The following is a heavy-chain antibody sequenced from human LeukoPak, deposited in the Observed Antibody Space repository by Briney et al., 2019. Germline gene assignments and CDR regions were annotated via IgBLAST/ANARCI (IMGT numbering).Heavy chain of an antibody. V-gene: IGHV1-69*04. Sequence: SVKVSCKASGGTFSSYAISWVRQAPGQGLEWMGRIIPILGIANYAQKFQGRVAITADKSTSTAYMELSSLRSEDTAVYYCASSYYGSGSYLNWFDPWGQGTLVTVSS. CDR1: GGTFSSYA. J-gene: IGHJ5*02. D-gene: IGHD3-10*01. CDR3: ASSYYGSGSYLNWFDP. CDR2: IIPILGIA.